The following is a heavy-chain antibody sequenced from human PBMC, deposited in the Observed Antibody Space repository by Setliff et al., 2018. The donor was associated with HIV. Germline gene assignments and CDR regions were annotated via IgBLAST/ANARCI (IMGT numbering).Heavy chain of an antibody. D-gene: IGHD5-18*01. CDR3: ARFRGRGYIYGTFDS. CDR2: VYTGGTT. V-gene: IGHV4-61*09. J-gene: IGHJ4*02. CDR1: GGSISSGSHY. Sequence: KTSETLSLTCTVSGGSISSGSHYWTWIRQPAGKGLEWIGHVYTGGTTNYNPSLKSRVTISVDTSKNQFSLRLSSVTAADTAIYFCARFRGRGYIYGTFDSWGQGTLVTVSS.